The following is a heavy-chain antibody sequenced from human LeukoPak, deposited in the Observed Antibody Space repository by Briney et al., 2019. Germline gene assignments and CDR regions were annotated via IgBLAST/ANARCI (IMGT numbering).Heavy chain of an antibody. CDR1: GGTFSSYA. CDR3: ATSRPRVVPAALDSYFDY. D-gene: IGHD2-2*01. V-gene: IGHV1-69*01. J-gene: IGHJ4*02. Sequence: SVKVSCKASGGTFSSYAISWVRQAPGQGLEWMGGIIPIFGTANYAQKFQGRVTITADESTSTAYMELSSLRSEDTAVYYCATSRPRVVPAALDSYFDYWGQGTLVTVSS. CDR2: IIPIFGTA.